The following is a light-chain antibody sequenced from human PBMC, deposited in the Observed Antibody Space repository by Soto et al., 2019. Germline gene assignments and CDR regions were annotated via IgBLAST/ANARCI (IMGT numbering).Light chain of an antibody. CDR1: QSISSY. CDR3: QQSYSTPLT. V-gene: IGKV1-39*01. J-gene: IGKJ4*01. Sequence: DIQVTQSPSSVSAAVGDRVTIACRASQSISSYLNWYQQKPGKAPKLLIYAASSLQSGAPSSFSGSGSGTDFTLTISSLQPDDFATYYCQQSYSTPLTFGGGTKVDIK. CDR2: AAS.